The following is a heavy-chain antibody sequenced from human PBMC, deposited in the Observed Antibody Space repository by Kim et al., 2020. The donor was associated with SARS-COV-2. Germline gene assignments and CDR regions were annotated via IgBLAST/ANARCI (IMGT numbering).Heavy chain of an antibody. CDR2: IYYSGST. J-gene: IGHJ4*02. V-gene: IGHV4-59*01. D-gene: IGHD4-17*01. CDR1: GGSISSYY. Sequence: SETLSLTCTVSGGSISSYYWSWIRQPPGKGLEWIGYIYYSGSTNYNPSLKSRVTISVDTSKNQFSLKLSSVTAADTAVYYCAREGNYGDYDGFDYWGQGTLVTVSS. CDR3: AREGNYGDYDGFDY.